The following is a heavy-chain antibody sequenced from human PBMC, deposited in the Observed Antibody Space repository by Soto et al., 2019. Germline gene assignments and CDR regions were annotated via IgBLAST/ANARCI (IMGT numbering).Heavy chain of an antibody. CDR1: GYTFTNFD. Sequence: ASVKVSCKASGYTFTNFDINWVRQAAGQGLEWMGWMNPNSGNTVFAQKFRGRVSLTRDTSISTAFMELSSLRSEDTAIYYCARGGVNWNDYLDYWGQGTLVTVSS. CDR2: MNPNSGNT. J-gene: IGHJ4*02. D-gene: IGHD1-1*01. CDR3: ARGGVNWNDYLDY. V-gene: IGHV1-8*02.